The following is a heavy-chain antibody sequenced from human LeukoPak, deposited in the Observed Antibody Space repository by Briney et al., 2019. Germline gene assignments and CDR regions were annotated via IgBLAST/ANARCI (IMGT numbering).Heavy chain of an antibody. CDR3: ARQRPYYSGAGSYRAFDI. Sequence: KRGESLKISCKGSGYSFSGDWIGWVRQMPGKGLEWMGVIYPGDSDTRYSPSCQGQVTISVDRSISTAYLQWGSLKASDTAMYYCARQRPYYSGAGSYRAFDIWGQGTMVTVSS. CDR1: GYSFSGDW. CDR2: IYPGDSDT. J-gene: IGHJ3*02. D-gene: IGHD3-10*01. V-gene: IGHV5-51*01.